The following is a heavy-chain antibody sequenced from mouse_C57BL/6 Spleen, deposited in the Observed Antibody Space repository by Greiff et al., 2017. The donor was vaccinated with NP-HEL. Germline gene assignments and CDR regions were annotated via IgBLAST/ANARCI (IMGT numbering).Heavy chain of an antibody. V-gene: IGHV6-3*01. J-gene: IGHJ2*01. CDR1: GFTFSNYW. CDR3: TTNWYFDY. Sequence: VQLKESGGGLVQPGGSMKLSCVASGFTFSNYWMNWVRRSPEKGLEWVAQIRLKSDNYATHYAESVKGRFTISRDDSKSSVYLQMNNLRAEDTGIYYCTTNWYFDYWGQGTTLTVSS. D-gene: IGHD4-1*01. CDR2: IRLKSDNYAT.